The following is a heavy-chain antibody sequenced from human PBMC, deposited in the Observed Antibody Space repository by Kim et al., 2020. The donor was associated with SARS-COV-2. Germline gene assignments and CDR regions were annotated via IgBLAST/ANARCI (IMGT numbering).Heavy chain of an antibody. D-gene: IGHD6-13*01. CDR2: ISYDGSNK. CDR1: GFTFSSYA. CDR3: ARGLRGLRQQLKSCWFDP. Sequence: GGSLRLSCAASGFTFSSYAMHWVRQAPGKGLEWVAVISYDGSNKYYADSVKGRFTISRDNSKNTLYLQMNSLRAEDTAVYYCARGLRGLRQQLKSCWFDPWGQGTLVTVSS. J-gene: IGHJ5*02. V-gene: IGHV3-30*04.